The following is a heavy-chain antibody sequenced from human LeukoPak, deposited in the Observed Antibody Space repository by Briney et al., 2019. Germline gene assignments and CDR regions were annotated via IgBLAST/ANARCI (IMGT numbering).Heavy chain of an antibody. CDR1: GGSISSYY. D-gene: IGHD3-22*01. Sequence: SETLSLTCTVSGGSISSYYWSWIRQPPGKGLEWIGYIYYSGSTNYIPSLKSRVTISVDTSKNQFSLKLSSVTAADTAVYYCARQSPYYYDSSGYYWFDPWGQGTLVTVSS. V-gene: IGHV4-59*08. CDR2: IYYSGST. CDR3: ARQSPYYYDSSGYYWFDP. J-gene: IGHJ5*02.